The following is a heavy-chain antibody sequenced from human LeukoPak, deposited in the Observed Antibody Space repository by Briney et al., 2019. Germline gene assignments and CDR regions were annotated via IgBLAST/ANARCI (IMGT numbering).Heavy chain of an antibody. CDR2: IGISSSNT. CDR3: ARDHNYAFDN. Sequence: GWALTLSFAATGFTFIDYRMNWLRQAAGKGLEWISYIGISSSNTKYADSVKGRFTISGDNAKKSLYLQMNRLRVEDTVVYYCARDHNYAFDNWGQGTLVTVSS. V-gene: IGHV3-11*06. CDR1: GFTFIDYR. J-gene: IGHJ4*02. D-gene: IGHD1-1*01.